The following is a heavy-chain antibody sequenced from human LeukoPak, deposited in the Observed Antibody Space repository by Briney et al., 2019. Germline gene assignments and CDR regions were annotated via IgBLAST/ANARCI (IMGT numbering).Heavy chain of an antibody. J-gene: IGHJ6*02. Sequence: GGSLRLSCAASGFTFSSYSMNWVRQAPGKGLEWVSSISSSSSYIYYADSVKGRFTISRDNAKNSLYLQMNSLRAEDTAVYYCARDAVAAHYGMDVWGQGTTVTVSS. CDR2: ISSSSSYI. CDR1: GFTFSSYS. CDR3: ARDAVAAHYGMDV. D-gene: IGHD2-15*01. V-gene: IGHV3-21*01.